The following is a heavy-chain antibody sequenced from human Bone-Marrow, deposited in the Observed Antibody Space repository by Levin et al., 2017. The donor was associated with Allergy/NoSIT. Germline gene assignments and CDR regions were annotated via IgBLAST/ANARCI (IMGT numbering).Heavy chain of an antibody. CDR1: GFGFSTYS. CDR2: ITSSSQT. V-gene: IGHV3-21*01. Sequence: GESLKISCAASGFGFSTYSMNWVRQAPGQGLEWVSAITSSSQTFYPDSVKGRFTISRDNAKNSLYLQMNSLRAEDTAVYYCASLQYGDYGNDYWGQGTLVTVSS. D-gene: IGHD4-17*01. J-gene: IGHJ4*02. CDR3: ASLQYGDYGNDY.